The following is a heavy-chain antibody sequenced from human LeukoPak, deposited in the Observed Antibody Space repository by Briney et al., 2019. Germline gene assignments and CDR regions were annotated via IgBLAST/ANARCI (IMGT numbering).Heavy chain of an antibody. Sequence: GGSLRLSCAASGFTFSSYSMNWVRQAPGKGLEWVSSISSSSSCIYYTDSVKGRFTISRDNAKNSLYLQMNSLRAEDTAVYYCAREENYGSGIDYWGQGTLVTVSS. CDR3: AREENYGSGIDY. V-gene: IGHV3-21*01. CDR1: GFTFSSYS. D-gene: IGHD3-10*01. CDR2: ISSSSSCI. J-gene: IGHJ4*02.